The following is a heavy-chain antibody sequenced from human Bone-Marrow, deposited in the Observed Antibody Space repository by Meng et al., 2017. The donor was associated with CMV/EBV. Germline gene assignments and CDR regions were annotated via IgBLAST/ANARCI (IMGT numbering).Heavy chain of an antibody. CDR2: IYSDGSAT. CDR1: GFNFSTYA. V-gene: IGHV3-74*01. Sequence: GESLKISCAASGFNFSTYAMSWVRQAPGKGLEWVSRIYSDGSATNYADSVKGRFTISRDNAKNSLYLQMNSLRAEDTAVYYCAREVVPAAIWPSYGMDVWGQGTTVTVSS. CDR3: AREVVPAAIWPSYGMDV. J-gene: IGHJ6*02. D-gene: IGHD2-2*01.